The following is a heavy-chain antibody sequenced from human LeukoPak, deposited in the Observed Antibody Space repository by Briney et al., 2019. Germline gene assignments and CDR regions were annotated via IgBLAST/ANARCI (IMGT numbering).Heavy chain of an antibody. V-gene: IGHV1-2*02. CDR2: INPNSGGT. D-gene: IGHD1-14*01. CDR1: GYSFTDKY. Sequence: ASVKVSCKASGYSFTDKYMHWVRQAPGQGLEWMGWINPNSGGTNYAQKFQGRVTMTTDTSMSTAYMELSRLTSDDTAVYYCARGVREPRLQWFDPWGQGTLVTVSS. J-gene: IGHJ5*02. CDR3: ARGVREPRLQWFDP.